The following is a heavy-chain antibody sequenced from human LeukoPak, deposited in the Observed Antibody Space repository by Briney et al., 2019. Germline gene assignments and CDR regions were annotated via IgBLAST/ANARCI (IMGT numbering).Heavy chain of an antibody. Sequence: GGSLRLSCAASGSTVSSNYMSWVRQAPGKGLEWVSVIYSGGSTYYADSVKGRFTISRDNSKNTLYLQMNSLRAEDTAVYYCARGMVRWYRFDYWGQGTLVTVSS. CDR2: IYSGGST. D-gene: IGHD4-23*01. J-gene: IGHJ4*02. V-gene: IGHV3-53*01. CDR3: ARGMVRWYRFDY. CDR1: GSTVSSNY.